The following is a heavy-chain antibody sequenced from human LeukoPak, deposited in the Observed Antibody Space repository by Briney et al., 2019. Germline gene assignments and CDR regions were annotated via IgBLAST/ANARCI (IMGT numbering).Heavy chain of an antibody. Sequence: GGSLRLSCAASGFTFSSYWMSWVRQAPGKGLEWVANMKQDGSEKYYVDSVKGRFTISRDNAKNSLYLQMNSLRAEDTALYYCAKDFNIVATLFDYWGQGTLVTVSS. CDR3: AKDFNIVATLFDY. CDR2: MKQDGSEK. V-gene: IGHV3-7*03. J-gene: IGHJ4*02. CDR1: GFTFSSYW. D-gene: IGHD5-12*01.